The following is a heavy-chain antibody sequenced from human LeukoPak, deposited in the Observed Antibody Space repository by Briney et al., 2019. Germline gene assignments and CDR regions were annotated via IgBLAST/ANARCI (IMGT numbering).Heavy chain of an antibody. CDR2: FYYSGST. Sequence: SQTLSLTCTVSGGSISSGDYYWSWIRQPPGKGLEWIGYFYYSGSTYYNPSLKSRITISVDTSRNQFSLKLSSVTAADTAVYYCARGGYSGSYPLYYYYGMDVWGQGPRSPSP. V-gene: IGHV4-30-4*01. CDR1: GGSISSGDYY. CDR3: ARGGYSGSYPLYYYYGMDV. J-gene: IGHJ6*02. D-gene: IGHD1-26*01.